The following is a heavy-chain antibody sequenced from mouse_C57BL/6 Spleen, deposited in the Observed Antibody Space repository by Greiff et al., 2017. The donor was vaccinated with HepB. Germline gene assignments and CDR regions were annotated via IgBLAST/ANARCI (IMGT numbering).Heavy chain of an antibody. V-gene: IGHV1-15*01. J-gene: IGHJ1*03. CDR3: TKPLLPYFDV. D-gene: IGHD2-10*01. Sequence: VKLQQSGAELVRPGASVTLSCKASGYTFTDYEMHWVKQTPVHGLEWIGAIDPETGGTAYNQKFKGKAILTADKSSSTAYMELRSLTSEDSAVYYCTKPLLPYFDVWGTGTTVTVSS. CDR2: IDPETGGT. CDR1: GYTFTDYE.